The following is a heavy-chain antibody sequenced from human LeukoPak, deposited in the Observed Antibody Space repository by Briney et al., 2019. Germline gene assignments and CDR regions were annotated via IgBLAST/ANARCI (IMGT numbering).Heavy chain of an antibody. Sequence: GESLKISCQGSGYSFTNYWIGWVRQMPGKGLEWMGIIYPGDSDSRYSPSFQGQVTISADKSISTAYLQWSSLKASDTAMYYCARLVVVAANRERFNWFDPWGQGTLVTVSS. D-gene: IGHD2-15*01. V-gene: IGHV5-51*01. CDR3: ARLVVVAANRERFNWFDP. CDR1: GYSFTNYW. CDR2: IYPGDSDS. J-gene: IGHJ5*02.